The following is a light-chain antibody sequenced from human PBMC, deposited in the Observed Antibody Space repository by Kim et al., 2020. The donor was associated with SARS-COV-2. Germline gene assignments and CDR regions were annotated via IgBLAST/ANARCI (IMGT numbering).Light chain of an antibody. CDR1: QSVSIY. CDR2: DAS. Sequence: ENVLTQSPATLSLSPGERATLSCRTSQSVSIYVAWYQQKPGQPPRLLIYDASNRATGIPARFSGSGSGTDFTLTISSLEPEDFAVYYCQQRSNWRWTFGQGTKADIK. J-gene: IGKJ1*01. CDR3: QQRSNWRWT. V-gene: IGKV3-11*01.